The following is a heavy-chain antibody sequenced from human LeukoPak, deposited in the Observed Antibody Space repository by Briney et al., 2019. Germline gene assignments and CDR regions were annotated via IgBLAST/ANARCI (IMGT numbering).Heavy chain of an antibody. V-gene: IGHV3-21*01. CDR3: ASVDYYGSGNYYNDVDY. CDR1: GFTFSSYS. CDR2: ISSSSSYI. Sequence: GGSLRLSCAASGFTFSSYSMNWVRQAPGKGLEWVSSISSSSSYIYYADSVKGRFTISRDNAKNSLYLQVNSLRAEDTALYYCASVDYYGSGNYYNDVDYWGQGTLVTVSS. J-gene: IGHJ4*02. D-gene: IGHD3-10*01.